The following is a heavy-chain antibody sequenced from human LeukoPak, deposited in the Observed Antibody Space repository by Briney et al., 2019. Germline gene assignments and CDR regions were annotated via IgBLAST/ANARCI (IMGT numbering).Heavy chain of an antibody. CDR3: ARSIKKLERRKNWFDP. CDR2: INHSGST. CDR1: GGSFSGYY. Sequence: PSETLSLTCAVYGGSFSGYYWSWIRQPPGKGLEWIGEINHSGSTNYNPSLKSRVTISVDTSKNQFSLKLSSVTAADTAVYYCARSIKKLERRKNWFDPWGQGTLVTVSS. V-gene: IGHV4-34*01. D-gene: IGHD1-1*01. J-gene: IGHJ5*02.